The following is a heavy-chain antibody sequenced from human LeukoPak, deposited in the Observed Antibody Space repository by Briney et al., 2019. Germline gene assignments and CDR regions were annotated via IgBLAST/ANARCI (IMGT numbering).Heavy chain of an antibody. J-gene: IGHJ4*02. CDR2: INHSGST. V-gene: IGHV4-34*01. D-gene: IGHD7-27*01. Sequence: ASETLSLTCAVYGGSFSGYYWSWIRQPPGKGLEWIGEINHSGSTNYNPSLKSRVTISVDTSKNQFSLKLSSVTAADTAVYYCARETGGFTFDYWGQGTLVTVSS. CDR3: ARETGGFTFDY. CDR1: GGSFSGYY.